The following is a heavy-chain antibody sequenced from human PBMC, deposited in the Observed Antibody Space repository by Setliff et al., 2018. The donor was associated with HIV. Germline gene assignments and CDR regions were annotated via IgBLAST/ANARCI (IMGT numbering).Heavy chain of an antibody. CDR2: MFYRGST. CDR1: GGSFNTSSYC. V-gene: IGHV4-39*07. J-gene: IGHJ3*02. CDR3: AREKGGDAAQDAFDI. Sequence: SETLSLTCSVSGGSFNTSSYCWGWIRQPPGKGLEWIGSMFYRGSTYYNPSLKSRVTISVETSKNQFSLKLSSVTAADTAVYYCAREKGGDAAQDAFDIWGQGTMVTVSS. D-gene: IGHD3-16*01.